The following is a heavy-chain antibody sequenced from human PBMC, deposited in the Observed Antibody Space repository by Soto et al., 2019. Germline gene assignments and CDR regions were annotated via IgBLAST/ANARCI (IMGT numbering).Heavy chain of an antibody. D-gene: IGHD6-13*01. Sequence: SVKVSCKASGGTFSSYAISWVRQAPGQGLEWMGGIIPIFGTANYAQKFQGRVTITADESTSTAYMELSSLRSGDTAVYYCARVGGSWSAYYYYGMDVWGQGTTVTVSS. CDR3: ARVGGSWSAYYYYGMDV. CDR1: GGTFSSYA. CDR2: IIPIFGTA. J-gene: IGHJ6*02. V-gene: IGHV1-69*13.